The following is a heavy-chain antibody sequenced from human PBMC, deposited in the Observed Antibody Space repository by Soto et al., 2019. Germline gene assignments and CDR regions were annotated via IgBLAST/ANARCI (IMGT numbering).Heavy chain of an antibody. J-gene: IGHJ3*02. Sequence: SETLSLTCAVYGGSLSGYYWSWIRQPPGKGLEWIGEINHSGSTNYNPSLKSRVTISVDTSKNQFSLKLSSVTAADTAVYYCRYFDWLLIAFDIWGQGTMVTVSS. D-gene: IGHD3-9*01. CDR2: INHSGST. V-gene: IGHV4-34*01. CDR3: RYFDWLLIAFDI. CDR1: GGSLSGYY.